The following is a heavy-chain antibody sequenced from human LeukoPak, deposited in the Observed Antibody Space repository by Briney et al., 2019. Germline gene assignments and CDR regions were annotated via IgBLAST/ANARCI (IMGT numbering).Heavy chain of an antibody. J-gene: IGHJ4*02. CDR3: ARSPNYKGYFDY. V-gene: IGHV3-48*04. D-gene: IGHD3-10*01. CDR1: GFTFSFYW. Sequence: QPGGSLRLSCGASGFTFSFYWMTWVRQAPGKGLEWVSYISSFSSTIYYADSVMGRFTISRDNAKNSLYLQMSSLRAEDTAVYYCARSPNYKGYFDYWGQGTLVTVSS. CDR2: ISSFSSTI.